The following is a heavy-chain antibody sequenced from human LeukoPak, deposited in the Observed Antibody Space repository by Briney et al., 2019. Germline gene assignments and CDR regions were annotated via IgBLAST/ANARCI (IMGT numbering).Heavy chain of an antibody. V-gene: IGHV4-34*01. CDR3: ARVRTRYSSWDAFDI. J-gene: IGHJ3*02. CDR2: INHSGST. Sequence: PSETLSLTCAVYGGSFSGYYWSWIRQPPGKGLEWIGEINHSGSTNYNPSLKSRVTISVDTSKNQFSLKLSSVTAADTAVYYCARVRTRYSSWDAFDIWGQGTMVTVSS. D-gene: IGHD6-13*01. CDR1: GGSFSGYY.